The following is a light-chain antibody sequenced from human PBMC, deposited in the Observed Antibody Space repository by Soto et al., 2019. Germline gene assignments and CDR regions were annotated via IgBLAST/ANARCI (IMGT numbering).Light chain of an antibody. CDR3: QQRSNWPPFT. Sequence: EIVLTQSPATLSLSPGERATLSCRASQSVSTYLAWYQQKPGQSPRLLIYDASNRATGIPARFSGSGSGTDFTLTISSLEPEDFAVYYCQQRSNWPPFTFGPGTKVDMK. CDR1: QSVSTY. V-gene: IGKV3-11*01. J-gene: IGKJ3*01. CDR2: DAS.